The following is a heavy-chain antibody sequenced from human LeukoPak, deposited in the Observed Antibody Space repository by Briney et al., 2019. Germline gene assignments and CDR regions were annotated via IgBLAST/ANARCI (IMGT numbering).Heavy chain of an antibody. D-gene: IGHD3-22*01. J-gene: IGHJ4*02. V-gene: IGHV1-69*06. CDR3: ASLLNYYDSSGYKGVFDY. CDR2: IIPIFGTA. CDR1: GGTFSSYA. Sequence: GAPVKVSCKASGGTFSSYAISWVRQAPGQGLEWMGGIIPIFGTANYAQKFQGRVTITADKSTSTAYMELSSLRSEDTAVYYCASLLNYYDSSGYKGVFDYWGQGTLVTVSS.